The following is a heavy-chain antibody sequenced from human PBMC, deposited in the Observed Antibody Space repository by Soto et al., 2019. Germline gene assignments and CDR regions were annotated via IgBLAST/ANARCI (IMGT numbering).Heavy chain of an antibody. V-gene: IGHV3-15*01. CDR3: TTRLVARFNAFES. D-gene: IGHD5-12*01. J-gene: IGHJ3*02. CDR2: IKSKTDGWTT. Sequence: EVQLVESGGGLVKPGGSLRRSCAASGFTFRNAWMSWVSQAPGKGMEWVGRIKSKTDGWTTDYAAPVKGRFAISRDDAKNTLYPPMTRVKAEATAVYYSTTRLVARFNAFESWGHVTLVTVAA. CDR1: GFTFRNAW.